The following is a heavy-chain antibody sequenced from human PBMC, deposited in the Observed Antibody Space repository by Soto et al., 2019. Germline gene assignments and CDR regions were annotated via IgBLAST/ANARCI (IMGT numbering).Heavy chain of an antibody. D-gene: IGHD1-26*01. CDR1: GGPISSYY. Sequence: SETLSLTCTVSGGPISSYYWSWIRQPAGKGLEWIGRIYTSGSTNYNPSLKSRVTMSVDTSKNQFSLKLSSVTAADTAVYYCARADSGSLLGYYYYGMDVWGQGTTVTVSS. J-gene: IGHJ6*02. CDR3: ARADSGSLLGYYYYGMDV. CDR2: IYTSGST. V-gene: IGHV4-4*07.